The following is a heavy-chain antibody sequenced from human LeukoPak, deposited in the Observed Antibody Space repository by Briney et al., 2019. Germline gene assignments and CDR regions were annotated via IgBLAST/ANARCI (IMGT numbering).Heavy chain of an antibody. CDR3: AKASLWFGELPYYFDY. Sequence: GGTLRLSCAASGFTFSSYGMSWVRQAPGKGLEWVSAISGSGGSTYYADSVKGRFTISRDNSKNTLYLQMNSLRAEDTAVYYCAKASLWFGELPYYFDYWGQGTLVTVSS. D-gene: IGHD3-10*01. CDR2: ISGSGGST. CDR1: GFTFSSYG. J-gene: IGHJ4*02. V-gene: IGHV3-23*01.